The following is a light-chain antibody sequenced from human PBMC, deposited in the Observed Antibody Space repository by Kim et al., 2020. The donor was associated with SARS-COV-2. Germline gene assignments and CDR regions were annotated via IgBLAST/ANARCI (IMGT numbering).Light chain of an antibody. Sequence: PGKTASITCSGDKLGDKYACWYQQKPGQSPVLVIYQDSKRPSGIPERFSGSNSGNTATLTISGTQAMDEADYYCQAWDSSTVGVFGGGTQLTVL. V-gene: IGLV3-1*01. CDR2: QDS. CDR1: KLGDKY. J-gene: IGLJ2*01. CDR3: QAWDSSTVGV.